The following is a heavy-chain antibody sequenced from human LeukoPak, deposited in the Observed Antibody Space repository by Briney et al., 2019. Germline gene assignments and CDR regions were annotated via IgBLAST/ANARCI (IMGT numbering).Heavy chain of an antibody. CDR3: ARGWNYYDSSGPHWFDP. V-gene: IGHV4-39*07. CDR2: IYYSGST. D-gene: IGHD3-22*01. Sequence: SETLSLTCTVSGGSISSSSYYWGWIRQPPGKGLEWIGSIYYSGSTYYNPSLKSRVTISVDTSKNQFSLKLSSVTAADTAVYYCARGWNYYDSSGPHWFDPWGQGTLVTVSS. CDR1: GGSISSSSYY. J-gene: IGHJ5*02.